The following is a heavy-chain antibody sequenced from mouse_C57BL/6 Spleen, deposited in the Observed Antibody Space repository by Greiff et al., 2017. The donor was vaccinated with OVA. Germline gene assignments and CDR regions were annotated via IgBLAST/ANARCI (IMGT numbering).Heavy chain of an antibody. CDR2: IHPNSGST. CDR3: ARDYYGSSYAMDY. J-gene: IGHJ4*01. V-gene: IGHV1-64*01. Sequence: QVQLQQPGAELVKPGASVKLSCKASGYTFTSYWMHWVKQRPGQGLEWIGMIHPNSGSTNYNEKFKSKATLTVDKSSSTAYMQLSSLTSEDSAVYYGARDYYGSSYAMDYWGQGTSVTVSS. D-gene: IGHD1-1*01. CDR1: GYTFTSYW.